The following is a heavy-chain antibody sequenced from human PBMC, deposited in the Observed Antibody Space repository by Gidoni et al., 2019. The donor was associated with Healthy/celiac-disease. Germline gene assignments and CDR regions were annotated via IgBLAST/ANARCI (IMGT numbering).Heavy chain of an antibody. Sequence: SGGSTSYAQKFQGRVTMTRDTSTSTVYMELSSLRSEDTAVYYCARDRGGYDSIFDIWGQGTMVTVSS. D-gene: IGHD5-12*01. CDR2: SGGST. J-gene: IGHJ3*02. CDR3: ARDRGGYDSIFDI. V-gene: IGHV1-46*01.